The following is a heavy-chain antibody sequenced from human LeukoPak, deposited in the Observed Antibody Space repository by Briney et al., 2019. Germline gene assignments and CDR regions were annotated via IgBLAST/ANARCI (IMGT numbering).Heavy chain of an antibody. CDR2: FDPEDGAR. V-gene: IGHV1-24*01. CDR3: ATGYTYDYSLY. J-gene: IGHJ4*02. Sequence: ASVKVSCKVSGDTVTGFSIHWVRQAPGHGLEWMGGFDPEDGARIFAQKFQGRVIMTEDTSTDTAYMDLSSLRSEDTAVYYCATGYTYDYSLYWGQGTLVTVSS. D-gene: IGHD5-18*01. CDR1: GDTVTGFS.